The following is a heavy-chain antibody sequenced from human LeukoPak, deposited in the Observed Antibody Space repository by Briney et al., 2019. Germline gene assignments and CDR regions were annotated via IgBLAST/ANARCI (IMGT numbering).Heavy chain of an antibody. CDR2: IYTSGST. CDR3: ARVGYSGYDNRGSFDY. V-gene: IGHV4-4*07. Sequence: PSETLSLTCTVSGGSISSYYWSWIRQPAGKGLEWIGRIYTSGSTNYNPSLKSRVTISVDTSKNQFSLRLSSVTAADTAVYYCARVGYSGYDNRGSFDYWGQGTLVTVSS. CDR1: GGSISSYY. J-gene: IGHJ4*02. D-gene: IGHD5-12*01.